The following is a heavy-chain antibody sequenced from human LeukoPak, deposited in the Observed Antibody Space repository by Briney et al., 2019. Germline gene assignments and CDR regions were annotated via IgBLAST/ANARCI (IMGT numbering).Heavy chain of an antibody. CDR3: ARTTEGYAGGPGYSYYYYMDV. J-gene: IGHJ6*03. CDR1: NGYISNSNFY. Sequence: PSETLSLTCTVSNGYISNSNFYWGWIRQPPGKGLEWIGSIFYDGSSDYNPSLKSRVTISVDTSKNQFSLKLRSVTAADTAVYYCARTTEGYAGGPGYSYYYYMDVWGKGTTVTISS. V-gene: IGHV4-39*07. D-gene: IGHD5-12*01. CDR2: IFYDGSS.